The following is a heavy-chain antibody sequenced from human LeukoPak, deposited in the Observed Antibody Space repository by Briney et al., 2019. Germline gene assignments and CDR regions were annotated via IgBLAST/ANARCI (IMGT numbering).Heavy chain of an antibody. D-gene: IGHD3-22*01. CDR2: INHSGST. CDR3: ARGTYYYDSSGHYYVVKNRYYFDY. J-gene: IGHJ4*02. Sequence: PSETLSLTCAVYGGSFSGYYWSWIRQPPGKGLEWIGEINHSGSTNYNPSLKSRVTISVDTSKHQFSLKLSSVTAADTAVYYCARGTYYYDSSGHYYVVKNRYYFDYWGQGTPVTVSS. CDR1: GGSFSGYY. V-gene: IGHV4-34*01.